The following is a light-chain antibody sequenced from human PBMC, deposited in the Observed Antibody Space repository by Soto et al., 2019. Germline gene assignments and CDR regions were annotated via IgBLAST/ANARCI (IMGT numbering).Light chain of an antibody. J-gene: IGKJ1*01. CDR2: AAS. CDR1: QSISSY. Sequence: DIQMTQSPSSLSASVGDRVTITCRASQSISSYLNWYQQKPGKAPKLLIYAASSLQSGVPSRFSGGGSGTDVTLTISSLQPEDFAAYYCQQSYSSPRTFGQGTKVEIK. V-gene: IGKV1-39*01. CDR3: QQSYSSPRT.